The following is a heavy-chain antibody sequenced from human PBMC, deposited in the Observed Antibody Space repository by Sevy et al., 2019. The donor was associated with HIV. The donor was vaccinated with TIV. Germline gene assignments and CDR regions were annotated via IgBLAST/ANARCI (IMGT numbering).Heavy chain of an antibody. CDR3: ARDHGGVQDWYFDL. Sequence: HGGSLRLSCAASGFDVSNNYMSWVRQAPGKGLEWVSVIYTGGSTYYADSVTGRFTMSRDTSKNTVYLQMDSLSAEDTAVYYCARDHGGVQDWYFDLWGRGTLVTVSS. CDR1: GFDVSNNY. V-gene: IGHV3-53*01. D-gene: IGHD2-8*02. J-gene: IGHJ2*01. CDR2: IYTGGST.